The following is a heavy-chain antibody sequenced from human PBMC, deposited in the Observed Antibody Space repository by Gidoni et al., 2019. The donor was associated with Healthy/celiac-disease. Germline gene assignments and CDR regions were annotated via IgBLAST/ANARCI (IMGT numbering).Heavy chain of an antibody. J-gene: IGHJ4*02. CDR1: GGSISSGGYY. V-gene: IGHV4-31*03. Sequence: QVQLQESGPGLVKPSQTLSLTCTVSGGSISSGGYYWSWIRQHPRKCLEWIGYIYYSGSPYYNPSLKSRVTISVDTSKNQFSLKLSSVAAADTSVYYCARKYPTCQYFDYWGQGTLVTVSS. D-gene: IGHD2-2*02. CDR2: IYYSGSP. CDR3: ARKYPTCQYFDY.